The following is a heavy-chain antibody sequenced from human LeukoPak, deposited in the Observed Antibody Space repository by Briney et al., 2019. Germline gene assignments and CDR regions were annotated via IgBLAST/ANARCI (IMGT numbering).Heavy chain of an antibody. CDR1: GGSISGYF. J-gene: IGHJ6*02. CDR3: ARHDPVGHFLRGMDV. D-gene: IGHD2/OR15-2a*01. Sequence: SETLSLTCAVSGGSISGYFWSWSRQPPGKGLEWIGYIYYTGSTIYNPSLRSRVTMSVDVSKSQFSLNLSSVTAADTAVYYCARHDPVGHFLRGMDVWGQGTTVTVSS. V-gene: IGHV4-59*08. CDR2: IYYTGST.